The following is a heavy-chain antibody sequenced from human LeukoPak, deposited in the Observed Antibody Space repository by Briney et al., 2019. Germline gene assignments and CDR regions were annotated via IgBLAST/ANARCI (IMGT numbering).Heavy chain of an antibody. V-gene: IGHV4-39*07. J-gene: IGHJ4*02. Sequence: SETLSLTRTVSGGSISSSSYYWGWIRQPPGKGLEWIGSIYYSGSTYYNPSLKSRVTISVDTSKNQFSLKLSSVTAADTAVYYCARDRMKLELLWFGELIFDYWGQGTLVTVSS. CDR1: GGSISSSSYY. D-gene: IGHD3-10*01. CDR3: ARDRMKLELLWFGELIFDY. CDR2: IYYSGST.